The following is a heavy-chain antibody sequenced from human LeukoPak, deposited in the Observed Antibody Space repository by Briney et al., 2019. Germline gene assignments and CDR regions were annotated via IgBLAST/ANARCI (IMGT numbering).Heavy chain of an antibody. Sequence: ASVKVSCKASGDTFSSYAISWVRQAPGQGLEWMGWIIPIFGKANYAQKFQGRVTITADKSTSTAYMELSSLRSEDTAVYYCARGRGAGPFDYWGQGTLVTVSS. CDR2: IIPIFGKA. V-gene: IGHV1-69*06. CDR1: GDTFSSYA. D-gene: IGHD6-19*01. CDR3: ARGRGAGPFDY. J-gene: IGHJ4*02.